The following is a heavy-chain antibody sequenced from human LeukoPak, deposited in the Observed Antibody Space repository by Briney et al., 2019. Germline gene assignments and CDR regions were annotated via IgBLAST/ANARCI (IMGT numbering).Heavy chain of an antibody. D-gene: IGHD3-3*01. CDR3: ARDGSYDFWSGYQPFDY. J-gene: IGHJ4*02. Sequence: GGSLRLSCAASGFTFSSYSMTWVRQAPGKGLEWVSSISSSSSYIYYADSVKGRFTTSRDNAKNSLYLQMNSLRAEDTAVYYCARDGSYDFWSGYQPFDYWGQGTLVTVSS. V-gene: IGHV3-21*01. CDR2: ISSSSSYI. CDR1: GFTFSSYS.